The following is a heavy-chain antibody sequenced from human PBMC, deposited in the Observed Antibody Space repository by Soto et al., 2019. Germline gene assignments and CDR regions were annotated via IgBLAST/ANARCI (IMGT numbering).Heavy chain of an antibody. D-gene: IGHD3-10*01. V-gene: IGHV4-59*04. J-gene: IGHJ6*01. CDR2: FHYGRNS. CDR1: GGSISNYY. Sequence: QVQLQESGPGLVKPSETLSLTCTVSGGSISNYYCSWFRQPPGKGLEWIGVFHYGRNSAYNPSLGSRVTMSVDPSKTQFSLRLSPLTAADKALDYCEWKGFGAIHVRVDVWGAGRTVIVSS. CDR3: EWKGFGAIHVRVDV.